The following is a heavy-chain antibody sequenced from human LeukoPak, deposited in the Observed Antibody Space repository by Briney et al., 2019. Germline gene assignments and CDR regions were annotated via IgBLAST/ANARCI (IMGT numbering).Heavy chain of an antibody. V-gene: IGHV3-23*01. CDR1: GFTLSNYA. CDR2: ISGGGGAT. CDR3: SRDLEWNYRNFDY. D-gene: IGHD1-7*01. Sequence: GGSLRVSCAASGFTLSNYAMSWVRQAPGKGLEWVSSISGGGGATFYVDSVKGRFTICRDNYKKTLYLQMNSLRAEDTAVYYCSRDLEWNYRNFDYWGQGILVTVSS. J-gene: IGHJ4*02.